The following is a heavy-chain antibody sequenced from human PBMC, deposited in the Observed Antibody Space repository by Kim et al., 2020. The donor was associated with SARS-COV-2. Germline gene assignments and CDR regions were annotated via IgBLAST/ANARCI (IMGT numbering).Heavy chain of an antibody. CDR1: GGSISSSSYY. D-gene: IGHD3-9*01. CDR2: IYYSGST. CDR3: ARQGGGILTGYYQYYYYYGMDV. Sequence: SETLSLTCTVSGGSISSSSYYWGWIRQPPGKGLEWIGSIYYSGSTYYNPSLKSRVTISVDTSKNQFSLKLSSVTAADTAVFYCARQGGGILTGYYQYYYYYGMDVWGQGTTVTVSS. J-gene: IGHJ6*02. V-gene: IGHV4-39*01.